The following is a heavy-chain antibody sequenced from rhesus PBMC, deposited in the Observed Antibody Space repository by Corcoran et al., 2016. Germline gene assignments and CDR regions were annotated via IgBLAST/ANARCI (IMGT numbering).Heavy chain of an antibody. CDR2: ISNGGGST. Sequence: EVQLVESGGGLAKPGGFLRLSCAASGFTFSDYYMHWVRQAPGKGLEWVSRISNGGGSTWYADSVKCRFTISSENTKNTLFLQMDSLRAEDTAVYYCAREEYCTGSGCYSFDYWGQGVLVTVSS. D-gene: IGHD2-21*01. CDR1: GFTFSDYY. V-gene: IGHV3-59*01. J-gene: IGHJ4*01. CDR3: AREEYCTGSGCYSFDY.